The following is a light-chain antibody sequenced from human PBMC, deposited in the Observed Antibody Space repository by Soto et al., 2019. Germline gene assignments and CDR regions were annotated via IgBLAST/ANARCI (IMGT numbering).Light chain of an antibody. CDR1: SSDVGGYNY. J-gene: IGLJ1*01. V-gene: IGLV2-8*01. CDR2: EVS. Sequence: QSALTQPPSASGSPGQSVTISCTGTSSDVGGYNYVSWYQQHPGKAPKLMIYEVSKRPSGVPDRFSGSKSGNTASLTVSGLQAEDDADYYCSSYAGSNNFVFGPGTKLTVL. CDR3: SSYAGSNNFV.